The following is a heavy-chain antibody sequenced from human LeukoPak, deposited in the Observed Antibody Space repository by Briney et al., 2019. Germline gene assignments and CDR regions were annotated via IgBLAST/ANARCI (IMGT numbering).Heavy chain of an antibody. J-gene: IGHJ6*03. CDR1: GGSISRSNYY. Sequence: PSETLSLTCTVSGGSISRSNYYWRSIRQPPGKVLEWIGSIYYSGSTHYNPARKSRVTISVDPSQNQLSLKLCSVTAADSAVYYCAREYSSSSGRVMDVWGKGTTVTVSS. CDR2: IYYSGST. CDR3: AREYSSSSGRVMDV. D-gene: IGHD6-6*01. V-gene: IGHV4-39*02.